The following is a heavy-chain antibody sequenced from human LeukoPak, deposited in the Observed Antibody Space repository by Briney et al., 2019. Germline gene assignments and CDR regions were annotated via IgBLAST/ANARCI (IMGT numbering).Heavy chain of an antibody. CDR1: GYTFTSYG. Sequence: ASVKVSCKASGYTFTSYGISWVRQAPGQGLEWMGWTSLYNGNTNYAQKLQGRVTTTTDTSTSTAYMELRSLRSGDTAVYYCARGGLNYYYDSSGYYDYWGQGTLVTVSS. J-gene: IGHJ4*02. V-gene: IGHV1-18*01. CDR2: TSLYNGNT. CDR3: ARGGLNYYYDSSGYYDY. D-gene: IGHD3-22*01.